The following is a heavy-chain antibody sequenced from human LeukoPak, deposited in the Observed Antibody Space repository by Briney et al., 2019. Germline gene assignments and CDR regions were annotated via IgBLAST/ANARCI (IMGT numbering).Heavy chain of an antibody. CDR1: GGSISSSSYY. CDR2: IYYSGST. J-gene: IGHJ4*02. V-gene: IGHV4-39*07. D-gene: IGHD6-19*01. CDR3: ARAGRDRAVAGPFDY. Sequence: SETLSLTCTVSGGSISSSSYYWGWIRQPPGKGLEWIGSIYYSGSTYYNPSLKSRVTISVDTSKNQFSLKLSSVTAADTAVYYCARAGRDRAVAGPFDYWGQGTLVTVSS.